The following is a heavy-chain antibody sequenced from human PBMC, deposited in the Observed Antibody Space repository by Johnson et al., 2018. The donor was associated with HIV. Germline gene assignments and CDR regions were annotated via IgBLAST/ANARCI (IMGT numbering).Heavy chain of an antibody. CDR1: GFTFISYG. Sequence: VQLVESGGGLVQPGRSPRLSCAASGFTFISYGMTWVRQAPGKGLEWVSAISGSGGSTYYADSVKGRFTISRDNSKNTLYLQMNSLRAEDTAVYYCAKDRITYYYDSSGYLDAFDIWGQGTMVTVSS. J-gene: IGHJ3*02. CDR2: ISGSGGST. CDR3: AKDRITYYYDSSGYLDAFDI. V-gene: IGHV3-23*04. D-gene: IGHD3-22*01.